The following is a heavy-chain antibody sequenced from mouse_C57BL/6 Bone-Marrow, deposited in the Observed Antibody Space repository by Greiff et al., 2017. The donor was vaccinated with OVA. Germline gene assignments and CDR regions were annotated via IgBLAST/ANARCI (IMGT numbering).Heavy chain of an antibody. CDR1: GYTFTSYG. J-gene: IGHJ2*01. CDR2: IYPRSGNT. D-gene: IGHD1-1*01. Sequence: QVQLQQSGAELARPGASVKLSCKASGYTFTSYGISWVKQRTGQGLEWIGEIYPRSGNTYYNEKFKGKATLTADKSSSTAYMELRSLTSEDSAVYFCARPFTTVVAYYFDYWGQGTTLPVSS. CDR3: ARPFTTVVAYYFDY. V-gene: IGHV1-81*01.